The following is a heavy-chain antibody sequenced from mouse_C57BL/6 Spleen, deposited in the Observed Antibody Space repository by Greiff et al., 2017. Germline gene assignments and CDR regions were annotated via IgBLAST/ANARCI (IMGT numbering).Heavy chain of an antibody. CDR1: GYTFTSYW. Sequence: VQLQQPGAELVKPGASVKLSCTASGYTFTSYWMQWVKQRPGQGLEWIGEIDPSDSYTNYNQKFKGKATLTVDASSSTAYMQLSSLTSEDSAVYYCARGGYTAMDYWGQGTSVTVSS. CDR2: IDPSDSYT. J-gene: IGHJ4*01. CDR3: ARGGYTAMDY. D-gene: IGHD3-1*01. V-gene: IGHV1-50*01.